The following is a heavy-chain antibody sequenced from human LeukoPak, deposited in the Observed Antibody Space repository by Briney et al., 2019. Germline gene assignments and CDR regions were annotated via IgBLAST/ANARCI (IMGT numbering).Heavy chain of an antibody. Sequence: GGSLRLSCAASGFTFSSYSMNWVRQAPGKGLEWVSSISSSSSYIYYADSVKGRFTISRDNAKNSLYLQMNSLRAEDTAVYYCARAGSSSGESDYWGQGTLVTVSS. CDR2: ISSSSSYI. J-gene: IGHJ4*02. D-gene: IGHD6-6*01. CDR1: GFTFSSYS. CDR3: ARAGSSSGESDY. V-gene: IGHV3-21*01.